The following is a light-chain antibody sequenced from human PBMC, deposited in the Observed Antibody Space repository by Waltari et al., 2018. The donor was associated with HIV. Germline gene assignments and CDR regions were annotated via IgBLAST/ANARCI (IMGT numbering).Light chain of an antibody. V-gene: IGLV1-40*01. CDR3: QSYDSSLSAWV. CDR1: SSNIGADYH. J-gene: IGLJ3*02. CDR2: GNT. Sequence: QSVLTQPPSLSGAPGQTVTISCTGTSSNIGADYHVHWYQQLPGTAPKLLIYGNTIRPSGVPDRFSGSKSGTSASLAITGLQADDEADYYCQSYDSSLSAWVFGGGTKLTAL.